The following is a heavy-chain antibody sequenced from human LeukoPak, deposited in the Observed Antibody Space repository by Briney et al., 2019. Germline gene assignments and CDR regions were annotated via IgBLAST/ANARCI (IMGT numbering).Heavy chain of an antibody. V-gene: IGHV3-9*01. CDR1: GFTFDDYA. CDR2: ISWNSGSI. D-gene: IGHD6-13*01. Sequence: PGGSLRLSCAASGFTFDDYAMHWVRQAPGKGLEWVSGISWNSGSIGYADSVKGRFTISRDNAKNSLYLQMNSLRAEDTALYYCAKDSGIAAAADAFDIWGQGTMVTVSS. J-gene: IGHJ3*02. CDR3: AKDSGIAAAADAFDI.